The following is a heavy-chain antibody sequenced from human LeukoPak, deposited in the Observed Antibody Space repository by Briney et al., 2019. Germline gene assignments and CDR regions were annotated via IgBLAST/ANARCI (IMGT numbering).Heavy chain of an antibody. J-gene: IGHJ4*02. V-gene: IGHV3-66*01. CDR3: ARATHAYSGYNH. Sequence: PGGSLRLSCAASGFTVSDNYMSWVRQAPGTGLEWVSVIYSGSSTYYADSVRGRFTISRDNSENTLYLQMNSLRDEDTAVYYCARATHAYSGYNHWGQGTLVTVSS. D-gene: IGHD5-12*01. CDR1: GFTVSDNY. CDR2: IYSGSST.